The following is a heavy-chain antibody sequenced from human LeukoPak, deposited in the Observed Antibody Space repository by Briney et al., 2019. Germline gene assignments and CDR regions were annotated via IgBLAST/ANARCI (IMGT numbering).Heavy chain of an antibody. V-gene: IGHV3-48*01. J-gene: IGHJ6*03. D-gene: IGHD2-2*01. CDR1: GFTFSSYS. Sequence: GGSLRLSCAASGFTFSSYSMNWVRQAPGKGLEWVSYISSSSSTIYYADSVKGRFTISRDNAKNSLYLQMNSLRAEDTAVYYCAREVRDTVVVPAAKGFPYSYYVDVWGKGTTVTISS. CDR2: ISSSSSTI. CDR3: AREVRDTVVVPAAKGFPYSYYVDV.